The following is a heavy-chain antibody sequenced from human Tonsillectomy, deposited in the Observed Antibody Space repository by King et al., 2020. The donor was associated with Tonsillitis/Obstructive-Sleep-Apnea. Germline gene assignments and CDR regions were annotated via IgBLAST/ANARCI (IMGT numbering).Heavy chain of an antibody. Sequence: VQLVESGGGVVQPGRSLRLSCAASGFTFSSYGMHWVRQAPGKGLEWVAVISYDGSNKYYADSVKGRFTISRDNSKNTLYLQMNSLRAEDTAVYYCAKGPRWFVYYYGIDVWGQGTTVTVSS. CDR2: ISYDGSNK. CDR1: GFTFSSYG. D-gene: IGHD2-21*01. V-gene: IGHV3-30*18. CDR3: AKGPRWFVYYYGIDV. J-gene: IGHJ6*02.